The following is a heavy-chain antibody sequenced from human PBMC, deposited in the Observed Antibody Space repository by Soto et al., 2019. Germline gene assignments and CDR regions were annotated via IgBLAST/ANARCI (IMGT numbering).Heavy chain of an antibody. J-gene: IGHJ3*02. D-gene: IGHD3-10*01. Sequence: SDTLSLTCAFSGGSISSSNWWSLVRQPPGKGLEWIGEIYHSGSTNYNPSLKSRVTISVDKSKNQFSLKLSSVTAADTAVYYCARGGQKISQYYGSGSYYHDRNAHFDIWGQGTMVT. CDR3: ARGGQKISQYYGSGSYYHDRNAHFDI. CDR1: GGSISSSNW. CDR2: IYHSGST. V-gene: IGHV4-4*02.